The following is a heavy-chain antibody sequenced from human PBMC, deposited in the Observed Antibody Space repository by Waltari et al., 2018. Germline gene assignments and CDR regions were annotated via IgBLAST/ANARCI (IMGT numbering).Heavy chain of an antibody. CDR3: ARAVVVVAAAGSFQH. V-gene: IGHV3-30-3*01. CDR2: ISYDGSNK. J-gene: IGHJ1*01. CDR1: GFTFSSYA. D-gene: IGHD2-15*01. Sequence: QVQLVESGGGVVQPGRSLRLSCAASGFTFSSYAMHWVRQAPGKGLEWVAVISYDGSNKYYADSVNGRFTISRDNSKNTLYLQMNSLRAEDTAVYYCARAVVVVAAAGSFQHWGQGTLVIVSS.